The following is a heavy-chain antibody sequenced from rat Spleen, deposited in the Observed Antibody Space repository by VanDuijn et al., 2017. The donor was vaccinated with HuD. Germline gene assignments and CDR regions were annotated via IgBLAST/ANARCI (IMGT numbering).Heavy chain of an antibody. Sequence: EVQLVESDGGLVQPGRSLKLSCAASGFTFSDYYMAWVRQAPTKGLEWVATISYDGSSTYYRESVKGRFTISRDNAKSTLYLQMDSLRSEDTATYYCARPRDYGYNYVGYWGQGVMVTVSS. J-gene: IGHJ2*01. CDR3: ARPRDYGYNYVGY. CDR1: GFTFSDYY. V-gene: IGHV5-29*01. CDR2: ISYDGSST. D-gene: IGHD1-9*01.